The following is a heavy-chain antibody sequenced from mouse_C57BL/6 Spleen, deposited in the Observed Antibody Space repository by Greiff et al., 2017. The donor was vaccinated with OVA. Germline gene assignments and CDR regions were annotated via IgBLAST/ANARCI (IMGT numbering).Heavy chain of an antibody. CDR3: ARKDAAFYYAMDY. CDR2: ISSGSSTI. CDR1: GFTFSDYG. J-gene: IGHJ4*01. V-gene: IGHV5-17*01. Sequence: EVQRVESGGGLVKPGGSLTLSCAASGFTFSDYGMHWVRQAPEKGLEWVAYISSGSSTIYYAYTVKGRFTISRDNAKNTLFLHMTSLRSEDTAMYYCARKDAAFYYAMDYWGQGTSVTVSS.